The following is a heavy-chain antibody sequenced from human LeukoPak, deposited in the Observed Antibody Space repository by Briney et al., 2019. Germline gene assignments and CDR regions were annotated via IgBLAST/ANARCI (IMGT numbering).Heavy chain of an antibody. V-gene: IGHV3-30*02. J-gene: IGHJ3*01. CDR1: GFNFNNYG. CDR2: IRYDESDI. CDR3: AKDLSGWLRLTSDAFDV. D-gene: IGHD5-12*01. Sequence: GGSLRLSCTASGFNFNNYGLHWVRQAPGKGLEWLTFIRYDESDIYYPDSVKGRFSISRDNSRNTMFLHMYSLRGEDTAVYYCAKDLSGWLRLTSDAFDVWGQGTVVTVSS.